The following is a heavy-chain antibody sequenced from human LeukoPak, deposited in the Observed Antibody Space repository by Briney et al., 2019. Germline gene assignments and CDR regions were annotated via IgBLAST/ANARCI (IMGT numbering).Heavy chain of an antibody. Sequence: SETLSLTCTVSGGSVSGYYWSWIRQPPGKGLEWIGYIFYSGSTNYNPSLKSRVSISVDTSKNQFSLKLSSVTAADTAVYYCASTSGYYSVSRPFDMWGQGTMVTVSS. V-gene: IGHV4-59*02. D-gene: IGHD3-22*01. CDR2: IFYSGST. CDR3: ASTSGYYSVSRPFDM. J-gene: IGHJ3*02. CDR1: GGSVSGYY.